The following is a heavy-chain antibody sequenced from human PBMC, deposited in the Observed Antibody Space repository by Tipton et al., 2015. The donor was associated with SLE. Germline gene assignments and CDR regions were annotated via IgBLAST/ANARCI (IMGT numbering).Heavy chain of an antibody. Sequence: GLVKPSETLSLTCTVSGGSISSYYWSWIRQPPGKGLEWIGYIYYSGSTKYNPSLKSRVTISVDTSKNQFSLKVNSVTAADTAVYFCARHEDYGGNLGYYFDYWGQGALVTVSS. CDR1: GGSISSYY. CDR3: ARHEDYGGNLGYYFDY. D-gene: IGHD4-23*01. J-gene: IGHJ4*02. V-gene: IGHV4-59*08. CDR2: IYYSGST.